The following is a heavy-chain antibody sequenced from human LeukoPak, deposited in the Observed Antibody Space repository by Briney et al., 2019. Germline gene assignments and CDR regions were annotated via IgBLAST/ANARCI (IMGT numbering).Heavy chain of an antibody. J-gene: IGHJ4*02. Sequence: ASATVSCTASGYTFTSYYMHWVRQAPGQGLEWMGIINPSGGSTSYAQKFQGRVTMTRDTSTSTVYMELSSLRSEDTAVYYCASASTVVDFDYWGQGTLVTVSS. CDR1: GYTFTSYY. CDR2: INPSGGST. V-gene: IGHV1-46*01. CDR3: ASASTVVDFDY. D-gene: IGHD4-23*01.